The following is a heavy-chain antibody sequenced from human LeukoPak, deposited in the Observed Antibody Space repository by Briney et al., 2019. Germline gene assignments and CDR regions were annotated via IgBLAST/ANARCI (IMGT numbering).Heavy chain of an antibody. D-gene: IGHD1-26*01. V-gene: IGHV3-7*01. CDR2: IKQNGSEK. Sequence: GGSLRLSCAASGFTFSSYWMSWVRQAPGKGLEWVANIKQNGSEKYYVDSVKGRFTISRDNAKNSLYLQMNSLRAEDTAVYYCARELIVGATWHYYYYMDVWGKGTTVTVSS. J-gene: IGHJ6*03. CDR3: ARELIVGATWHYYYYMDV. CDR1: GFTFSSYW.